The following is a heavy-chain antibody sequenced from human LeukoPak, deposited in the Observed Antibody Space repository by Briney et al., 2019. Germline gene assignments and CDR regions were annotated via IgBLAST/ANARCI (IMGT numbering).Heavy chain of an antibody. CDR2: MYYSGST. J-gene: IGHJ3*02. D-gene: IGHD4-17*01. CDR1: GDSITSGGYY. Sequence: PSETLSLTCTVSGDSITSGGYYWSWIRQHPGKGLEWIGYMYYSGSTYYNPSLKSRLTISVDTSKNQFSLKLSSVTAADTAVYYCARDPGDNGDYVKSHAFDIWGQGTMVTVSS. CDR3: ARDPGDNGDYVKSHAFDI. V-gene: IGHV4-31*03.